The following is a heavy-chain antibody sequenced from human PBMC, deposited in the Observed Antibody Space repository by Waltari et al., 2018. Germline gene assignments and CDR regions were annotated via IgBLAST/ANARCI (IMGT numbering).Heavy chain of an antibody. Sequence: QVQLVQSGAEVKKPGSAVKVSCQASGGTFSSYAITWGRLASGQGLEWMGRIIPIFGTANYAQKFQGRVTITADKSTSTAYMELSSLRSEDTAVYYCARETTPGIAAAGTVDYWGQGTLVTVSS. CDR2: IIPIFGTA. CDR3: ARETTPGIAAAGTVDY. D-gene: IGHD6-13*01. J-gene: IGHJ4*02. V-gene: IGHV1-69*08. CDR1: GGTFSSYA.